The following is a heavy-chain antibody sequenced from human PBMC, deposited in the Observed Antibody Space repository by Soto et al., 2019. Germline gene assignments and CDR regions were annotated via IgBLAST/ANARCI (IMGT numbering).Heavy chain of an antibody. CDR3: AKDLEEDGMDF. Sequence: SETLSLTCTVSGGSISSYYWSWIRQPPGKGLEWIGYIYYSGSTNYNPSLKSRVTISVDTSKNQFSLKLSSVTAADTAVYYCAKDLEEDGMDFWGQGTTVTVS. CDR2: IYYSGST. V-gene: IGHV4-59*01. CDR1: GGSISSYY. J-gene: IGHJ6*02.